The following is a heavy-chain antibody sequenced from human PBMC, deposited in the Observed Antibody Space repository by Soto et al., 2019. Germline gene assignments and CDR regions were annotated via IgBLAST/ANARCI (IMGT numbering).Heavy chain of an antibody. J-gene: IGHJ5*02. CDR1: GFTFSTYA. Sequence: LESGGGLAQPGGSLRLSCAASGFTFSTYAMSWVRQAPGKGLEWVSGISAGGGNTFYADSVRGRFTISRDNSKNTLDLQMSSLRAEDAALYFCVKHSEYQLLSWFDPWGKGTLVTVSS. V-gene: IGHV3-23*01. CDR3: VKHSEYQLLSWFDP. D-gene: IGHD2-2*01. CDR2: ISAGGGNT.